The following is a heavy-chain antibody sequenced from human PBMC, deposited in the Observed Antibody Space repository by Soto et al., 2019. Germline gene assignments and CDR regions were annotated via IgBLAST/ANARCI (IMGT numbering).Heavy chain of an antibody. Sequence: QVQLVESGGGVVQPGGSLRLSCAASGFTFNNYGMHWVRQAPGKGLEWLAVIWNDGSNSSYANSVKGRFTISSDSSKNTLDQQMSSHRTEHTAEYSSAKRQTPPPPRVAANARGGMDVWGQGTTVTVSS. V-gene: IGHV3-33*06. D-gene: IGHD6-13*01. CDR2: IWNDGSNS. CDR3: AKRQTPPPPRVAANARGGMDV. J-gene: IGHJ6*02. CDR1: GFTFNNYG.